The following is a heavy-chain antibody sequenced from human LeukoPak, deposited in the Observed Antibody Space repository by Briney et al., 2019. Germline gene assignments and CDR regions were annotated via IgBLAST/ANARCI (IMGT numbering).Heavy chain of an antibody. CDR2: IYTSGST. V-gene: IGHV4-61*02. CDR1: GGSISSGSYY. CDR3: AREKGFTMVRGVIIAPYYYYYYMDV. Sequence: PSETLSLTCTVSGGSISSGSYYWSWIRQPAGKGLEWIGRIYTSGSTNYNPSLKSRVTISVDTSKNQFSLKLSSVTAADTAVYYCAREKGFTMVRGVIIAPYYYYYYMDVWGKGTTVTISS. D-gene: IGHD3-10*01. J-gene: IGHJ6*03.